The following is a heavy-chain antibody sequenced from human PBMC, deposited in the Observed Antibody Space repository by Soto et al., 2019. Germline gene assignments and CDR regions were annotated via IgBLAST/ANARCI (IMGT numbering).Heavy chain of an antibody. V-gene: IGHV1-69*01. D-gene: IGHD1-26*01. J-gene: IGHJ4*02. Sequence: QVQLVQSGAEVKKPGSSVTVSCKASGVTFSSNSINWVRQAPGQGLEWMGEIIPIFGTANYAQKFQGRVTITADESTSTAYMELSSLRSEDTAVYYCARDGGRHSGGIDYWGQGTLVTVSS. CDR1: GVTFSSNS. CDR2: IIPIFGTA. CDR3: ARDGGRHSGGIDY.